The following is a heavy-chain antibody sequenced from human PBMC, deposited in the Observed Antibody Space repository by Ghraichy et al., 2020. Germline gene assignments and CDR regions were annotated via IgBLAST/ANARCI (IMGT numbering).Heavy chain of an antibody. CDR3: AKDLNKYSSGEDY. CDR1: GFTFDDYA. J-gene: IGHJ4*02. V-gene: IGHV3-9*01. CDR2: ISWNSGSI. D-gene: IGHD6-19*01. Sequence: GGSLRLSCAASGFTFDDYAMHWVRQAPGKGLEWVSGISWNSGSIGYADSVKGRFTISRDNAKNSLYLQMNSLRAEDTALYYCAKDLNKYSSGEDYWGQGTLVTVSS.